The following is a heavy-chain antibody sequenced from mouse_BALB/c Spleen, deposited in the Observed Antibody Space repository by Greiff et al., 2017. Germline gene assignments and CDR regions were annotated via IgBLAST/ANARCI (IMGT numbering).Heavy chain of an antibody. CDR2: IYPYNGGT. J-gene: IGHJ2*01. Sequence: VQLKQSGPELVKPGASVKISCKASGYTFTDYNMHWVKQSHGKSLEWIGYIYPYNGGTGYNQKFKSKATLTVDNSSSTAYMELRSLTSEDSAVYYCARYGYYRYFDYWGQGTTLTVSS. V-gene: IGHV1S29*02. CDR3: ARYGYYRYFDY. CDR1: GYTFTDYN. D-gene: IGHD2-14*01.